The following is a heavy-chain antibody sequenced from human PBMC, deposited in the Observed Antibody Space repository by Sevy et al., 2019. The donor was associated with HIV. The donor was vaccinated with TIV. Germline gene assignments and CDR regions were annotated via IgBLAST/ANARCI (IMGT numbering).Heavy chain of an antibody. Sequence: GGSLRLSCAASGFTFSSYGMHWVRQTPGKGLEWVAVIWYDGNNKFYADSVKGRFTISRDNSKNTLYLQMNSLRAEDTAVYYCARDKSPPVMVPMVRGALSYYFDYWGQGTLVTVSS. CDR2: IWYDGNNK. CDR3: ARDKSPPVMVPMVRGALSYYFDY. J-gene: IGHJ4*02. D-gene: IGHD3-10*01. V-gene: IGHV3-33*01. CDR1: GFTFSSYG.